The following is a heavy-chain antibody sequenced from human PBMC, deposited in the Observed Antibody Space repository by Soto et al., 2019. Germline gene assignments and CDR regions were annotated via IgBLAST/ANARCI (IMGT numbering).Heavy chain of an antibody. J-gene: IGHJ5*02. CDR2: IYYSGST. Sequence: TLSLTCTVSGGSVSSGSYYWSWIRQPPGKGLEWIGYIYYSGSTNYNPSLKSRVTISVDTSKNQFSLKLSSVTAADTAVYYCARDGSGRIAARLGWFDPWGQGTLVTVSS. V-gene: IGHV4-61*01. CDR3: ARDGSGRIAARLGWFDP. D-gene: IGHD6-6*01. CDR1: GGSVSSGSYY.